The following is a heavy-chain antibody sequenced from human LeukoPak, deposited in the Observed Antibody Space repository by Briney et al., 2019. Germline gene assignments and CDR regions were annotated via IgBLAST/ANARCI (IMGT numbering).Heavy chain of an antibody. CDR3: ASEGWGSGYYYMDV. CDR2: IYSGGST. V-gene: IGHV3-66*02. Sequence: GGSLRLSCAASGFTVSSNYMSWVRQAPGKGLEWVSVIYSGGSTYYADSVKGRFTISRDNSKNTLYLQMNSPRAEDTAVYYCASEGWGSGYYYMDVWGKGTTVTVSS. J-gene: IGHJ6*03. CDR1: GFTVSSNY. D-gene: IGHD3-16*01.